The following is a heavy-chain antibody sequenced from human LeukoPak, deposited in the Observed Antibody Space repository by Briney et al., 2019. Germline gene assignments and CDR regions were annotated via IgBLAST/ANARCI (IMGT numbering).Heavy chain of an antibody. CDR1: GYTFSGYY. J-gene: IGHJ5*02. CDR2: INPKSGGA. D-gene: IGHD2-2*01. Sequence: RASVKVSCKAYGYTFSGYYMHWVRQAPGQGLEWMGWINPKSGGANFAEKFQGRVTMTRDTSIRTVYMELSRVTYDDTAVYYCARGVGTSWFDPWGQGTLVTVSS. CDR3: ARGVGTSWFDP. V-gene: IGHV1-2*02.